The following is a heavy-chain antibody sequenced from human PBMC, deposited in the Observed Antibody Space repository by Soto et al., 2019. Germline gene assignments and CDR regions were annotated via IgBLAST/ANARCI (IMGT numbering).Heavy chain of an antibody. D-gene: IGHD3-10*01. J-gene: IGHJ4*02. Sequence: QVQLVQSGAEVKKPGSSVKVSCKDSGGIFSTYAISWLRQAPGQGLEWMGGIIPIFGTPNYAQRFQGRVTITADESTSTAYMEPSRLRSEDTAVYYCARDRDDYGSGNYYNRIDFWGQGTLVTVSS. CDR2: IIPIFGTP. CDR1: GGIFSTYA. V-gene: IGHV1-69*01. CDR3: ARDRDDYGSGNYYNRIDF.